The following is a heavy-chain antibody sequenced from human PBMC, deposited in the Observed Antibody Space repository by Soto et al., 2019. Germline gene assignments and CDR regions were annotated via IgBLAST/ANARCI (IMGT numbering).Heavy chain of an antibody. Sequence: QVQLVESGGGVVQPGASLRLSCAASGFIFSRDGMHWVRQAPGKGLEWVAVISYHGSDIYYADSVKGRFTITRDNSKNTVYLEMNSLRPEDTALYYCAKPNGADIPFYSWGQGTLVTVSS. CDR1: GFIFSRDG. D-gene: IGHD2-8*01. CDR3: AKPNGADIPFYS. J-gene: IGHJ4*02. V-gene: IGHV3-30*18. CDR2: ISYHGSDI.